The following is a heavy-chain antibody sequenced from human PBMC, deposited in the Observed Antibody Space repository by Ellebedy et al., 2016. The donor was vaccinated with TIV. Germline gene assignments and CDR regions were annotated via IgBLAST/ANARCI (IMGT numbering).Heavy chain of an antibody. Sequence: ASVKVSCXASGYTFTDYHMHWVRQAPGQGLEWMAWVNPNSGGTAYAPRFQGRVTVTWDTSITTTYMDLSSLGSDDTAVYFCARERTGSGGIDYWGQGTQVTVSS. J-gene: IGHJ4*02. CDR3: ARERTGSGGIDY. V-gene: IGHV1-2*02. CDR1: GYTFTDYH. D-gene: IGHD1-26*01. CDR2: VNPNSGGT.